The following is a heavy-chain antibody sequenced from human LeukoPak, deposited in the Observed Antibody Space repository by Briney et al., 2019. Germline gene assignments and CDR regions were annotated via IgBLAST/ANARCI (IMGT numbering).Heavy chain of an antibody. CDR2: IYYSGST. D-gene: IGHD3-16*02. CDR1: GGSISSYY. Sequence: SETLSLTCTVSGGSISSYYWSWIRQPPGKGLEWIGYIYYSGSTNYNPSHKSRVTISVDTSKNQFSLKLSSVTAADTAVYYCARTSYDYVWGSYRYTAFDYWGQGTLVTVSS. J-gene: IGHJ4*02. CDR3: ARTSYDYVWGSYRYTAFDY. V-gene: IGHV4-59*08.